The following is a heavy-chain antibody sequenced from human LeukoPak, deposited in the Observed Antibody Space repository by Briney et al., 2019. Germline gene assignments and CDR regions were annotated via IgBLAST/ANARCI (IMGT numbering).Heavy chain of an antibody. V-gene: IGHV3-15*07. D-gene: IGHD4-17*01. CDR3: AKDRPYGLYDY. CDR1: GFTFSNAY. Sequence: GGSLRLSCAASGFTFSNAYVNWVRQAPGKGLEWVGRIKPKTDGGTTEYAAPVKGRFSISRDDSKNMLYLQMNSLKTEDTAVYYCAKDRPYGLYDYWGQGTLVTVSS. J-gene: IGHJ4*02. CDR2: IKPKTDGGTT.